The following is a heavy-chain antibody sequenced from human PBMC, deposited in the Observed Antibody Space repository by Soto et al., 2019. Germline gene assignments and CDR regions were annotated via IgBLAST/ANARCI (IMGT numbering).Heavy chain of an antibody. J-gene: IGHJ6*02. CDR2: ISYDGSNK. D-gene: IGHD6-19*01. CDR3: ARDRQSSGWYSQYYYYYYGMDV. V-gene: IGHV3-30-3*01. Sequence: VVSLRLSCAASGFTFSSYAMHWVRQAPGKGLEWVAVISYDGSNKYYADSVKGRFTISRDNSKNTLYLQMNSLRAEDTAVYYCARDRQSSGWYSQYYYYYYGMDVWGQGTTVTVSS. CDR1: GFTFSSYA.